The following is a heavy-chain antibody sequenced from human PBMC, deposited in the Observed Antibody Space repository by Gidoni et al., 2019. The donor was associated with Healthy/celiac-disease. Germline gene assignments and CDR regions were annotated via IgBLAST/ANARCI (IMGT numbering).Heavy chain of an antibody. J-gene: IGHJ3*02. CDR2: IHPRGGST. V-gene: IGHV1-46*03. CDR3: AREGSWTDAFDI. Sequence: QVQLVQSGAEVKKPGASVKVSCKASGYTFTSYYMHWVRQAPGQGLEWMGIIHPRGGSTSYAQKFQGRVTMTRDTSTSTVYMELSSLRSEDTAVYYCAREGSWTDAFDIWGQGTMVTVSS. CDR1: GYTFTSYY. D-gene: IGHD2-15*01.